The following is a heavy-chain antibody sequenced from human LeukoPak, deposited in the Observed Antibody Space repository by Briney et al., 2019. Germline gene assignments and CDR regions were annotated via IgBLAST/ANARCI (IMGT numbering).Heavy chain of an antibody. Sequence: SETLSLTCTVSGGSIISYYWSWIRQPPGKGLEWIGYIYYSGSTNYNSSLKSRVTISVDTSKNQFSLKLSSVTAADTAVYYCARSLHCSGGSCYSSWFVPWGQGTLVTVSS. V-gene: IGHV4-59*01. CDR3: ARSLHCSGGSCYSSWFVP. CDR2: IYYSGST. D-gene: IGHD2-15*01. CDR1: GGSIISYY. J-gene: IGHJ5*02.